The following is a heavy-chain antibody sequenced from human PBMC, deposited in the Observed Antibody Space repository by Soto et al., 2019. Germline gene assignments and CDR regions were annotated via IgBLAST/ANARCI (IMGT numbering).Heavy chain of an antibody. V-gene: IGHV4-34*01. J-gene: IGHJ6*03. Sequence: QVQLQQWGAGLLKPSETLSLTCVVSGGSLSDYFWSWIRQPPGMALEWIGEINHLGSINYNPSLKSRVTMSVATSKNQFSLTLNSETAADTATYYCARGGISHWAYFYYMDVWDRGTTVTVSS. CDR3: ARGGISHWAYFYYMDV. D-gene: IGHD2-21*01. CDR2: INHLGSI. CDR1: GGSLSDYF.